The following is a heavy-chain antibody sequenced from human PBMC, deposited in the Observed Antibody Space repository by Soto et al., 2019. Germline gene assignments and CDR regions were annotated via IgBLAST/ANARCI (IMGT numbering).Heavy chain of an antibody. CDR3: ARDWIVVSTTRDRDHYGVDV. CDR1: GASISTSY. Sequence: SETLSLTCTISGASISTSYWSWIRQSPEKGLEWIGYVDYSGNPNYNPSLESRVTIAVDTSKDRLSLKLKSPTAADTAVYYCARDWIVVSTTRDRDHYGVDVWGQGATVTVSS. V-gene: IGHV4-59*12. CDR2: VDYSGNP. J-gene: IGHJ6*02. D-gene: IGHD2-15*01.